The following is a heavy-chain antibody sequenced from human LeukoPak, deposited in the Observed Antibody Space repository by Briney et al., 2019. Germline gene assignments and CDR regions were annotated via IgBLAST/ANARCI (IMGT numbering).Heavy chain of an antibody. D-gene: IGHD6-19*01. Sequence: GGSLRLSCAASGFTFDDYGMSWVRQAPGKGLEWVSGINWNGGSTGYADSVKGRFTISRDNAKNSLYLQMNSLRAEDTAVYYCARAKGSGWYAFFDYWGQGTLVTVSS. V-gene: IGHV3-20*04. J-gene: IGHJ4*02. CDR3: ARAKGSGWYAFFDY. CDR2: INWNGGST. CDR1: GFTFDDYG.